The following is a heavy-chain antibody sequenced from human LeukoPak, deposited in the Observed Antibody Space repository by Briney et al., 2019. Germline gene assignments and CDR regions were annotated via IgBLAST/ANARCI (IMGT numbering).Heavy chain of an antibody. CDR2: INPNSGGT. Sequence: GASVKVSCKASGYTFTGYYMHWVRQAPGQGLEWMGWINPNSGGTNYAQKFQGRVIMTRDTSISTAYMELSRLRSDDTAVYYCARVRYSGSYLFDYWGQGTLVTVSS. D-gene: IGHD1-26*01. V-gene: IGHV1-2*02. J-gene: IGHJ4*02. CDR3: ARVRYSGSYLFDY. CDR1: GYTFTGYY.